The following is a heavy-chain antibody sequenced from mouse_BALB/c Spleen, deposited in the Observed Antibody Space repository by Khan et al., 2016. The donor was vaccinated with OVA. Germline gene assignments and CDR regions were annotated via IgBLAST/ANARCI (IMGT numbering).Heavy chain of an antibody. Sequence: VQLQESGPGLVAPSQSLSITCTVSGFSLTSYGLPWVGRPPGKGLEWRGVIWAGGSTNYNSALMSRLSISKDNSKSQVFLKMNSLQTDDTAMYYGARLEDIWGQGTTLTVSS. J-gene: IGHJ2*01. CDR1: GFSLTSYG. CDR3: ARLEDI. V-gene: IGHV2-9*02. CDR2: IWAGGST. D-gene: IGHD1-3*01.